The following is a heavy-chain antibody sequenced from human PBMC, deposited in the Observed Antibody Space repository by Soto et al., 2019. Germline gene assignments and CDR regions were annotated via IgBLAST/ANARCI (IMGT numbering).Heavy chain of an antibody. J-gene: IGHJ3*02. CDR3: ARGGIQLWWAFDI. V-gene: IGHV3-74*01. D-gene: IGHD5-18*01. Sequence: EVQLVESGRGLVQPGGSLRLSCAASGFTFSSYWMHWVRQAPGKGLVWVSRINSDGSSTSYADSVKGRFTISRDNAKNTLYLQMNSLRAEDTAVYYCARGGIQLWWAFDIWGQGTMVTVSS. CDR2: INSDGSST. CDR1: GFTFSSYW.